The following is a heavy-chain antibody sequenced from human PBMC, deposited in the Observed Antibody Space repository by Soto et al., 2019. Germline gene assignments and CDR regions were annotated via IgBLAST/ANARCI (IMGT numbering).Heavy chain of an antibody. D-gene: IGHD6-13*01. CDR3: ARPAGHYYYYMDV. J-gene: IGHJ6*03. CDR1: GFIFSTYG. V-gene: IGHV3-33*01. Sequence: QEQLVESGGGVVQSGRSLRLSCAASGFIFSTYGMHWVRQAPGKGLEWVALIWHDGSEKYYADSVKGPFTITRDNSKNTLYLQMNSLRAEDTAVYFCARPAGHYYYYMDVWGIGTTVTVSS. CDR2: IWHDGSEK.